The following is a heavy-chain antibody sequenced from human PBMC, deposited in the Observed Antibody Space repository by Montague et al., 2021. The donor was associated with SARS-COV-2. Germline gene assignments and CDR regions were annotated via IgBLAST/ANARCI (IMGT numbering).Heavy chain of an antibody. D-gene: IGHD1-1*01. CDR1: GDSVSSNSAA. CDR3: AREGTVPGPRGIYFDD. V-gene: IGHV6-1*01. J-gene: IGHJ4*02. Sequence: CAISGDSVSSNSAAWNWIRQSPSGDLEWLGRTYYRSKWYTDYAPSVKTRITITPDTSNNQFSLHLNSVTPGDTAVYYCAREGTVPGPRGIYFDDWGQGTLVTVSS. CDR2: TYYRSKWYT.